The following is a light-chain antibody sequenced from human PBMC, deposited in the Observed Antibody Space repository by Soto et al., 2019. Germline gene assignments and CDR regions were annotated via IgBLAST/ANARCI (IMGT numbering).Light chain of an antibody. CDR1: NIGSKS. V-gene: IGLV3-21*02. Sequence: SCELTQTSSVSVAPGQTAKITCGGNNIGSKSVHWYQQKAGQAPVLVVHDDSDRPSGIPERFSGSNSANTATLTISRVEAGDESDYYCQVWESSGDQVVFAGGTQLTVL. CDR2: DDS. J-gene: IGLJ2*01. CDR3: QVWESSGDQVV.